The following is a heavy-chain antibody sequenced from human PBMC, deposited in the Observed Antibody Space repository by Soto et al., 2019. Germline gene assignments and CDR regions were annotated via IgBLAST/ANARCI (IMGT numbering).Heavy chain of an antibody. J-gene: IGHJ4*02. V-gene: IGHV3-9*01. Sequence: EVQLVESGGGLVQPGRSLRLSCAASGFTFDDYAMHWVRQAPGKGLEWVSGISWNSGSIGYADSVKGRFNISRDNAKNSLYLQMNSLRAEDTALYYCAKGRDSGYDTYFDYWGQGTLVTVSS. CDR3: AKGRDSGYDTYFDY. CDR1: GFTFDDYA. CDR2: ISWNSGSI. D-gene: IGHD5-12*01.